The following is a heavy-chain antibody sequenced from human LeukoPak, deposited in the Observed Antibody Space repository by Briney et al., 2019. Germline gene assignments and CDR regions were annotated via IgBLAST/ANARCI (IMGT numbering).Heavy chain of an antibody. V-gene: IGHV1-2*02. Sequence: SVKVSCKASGYTFTGYYMHWVRQAPGQGLEWMGWINPNSGGTNYAQKFQGRVTMTRDTSISTAYMELSRLRSDDTAVYYCARGFLTTGTVVIDFDYWGQGTLVTVSS. J-gene: IGHJ4*02. D-gene: IGHD4-23*01. CDR2: INPNSGGT. CDR1: GYTFTGYY. CDR3: ARGFLTTGTVVIDFDY.